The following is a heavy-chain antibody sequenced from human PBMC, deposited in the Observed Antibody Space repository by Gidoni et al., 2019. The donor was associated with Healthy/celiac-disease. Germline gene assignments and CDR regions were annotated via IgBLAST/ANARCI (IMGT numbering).Heavy chain of an antibody. CDR3: AKGLYSYGQTDPMNYYYYYMDV. CDR1: GFTFADYA. V-gene: IGHV3-9*01. D-gene: IGHD5-18*01. Sequence: EVQLVESGGGLVQPGRSLRLSCAASGFTFADYAMHWGRQAPGKGLEWVSGISWNSGSIGYADSVKGRFTISRDNAKNSLYLQMNSLRAEDTALYYCAKGLYSYGQTDPMNYYYYYMDVWGKGTTVTVSS. J-gene: IGHJ6*03. CDR2: ISWNSGSI.